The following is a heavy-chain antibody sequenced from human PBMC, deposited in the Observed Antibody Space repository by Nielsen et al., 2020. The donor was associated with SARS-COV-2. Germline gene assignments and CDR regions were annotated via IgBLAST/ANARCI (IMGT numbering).Heavy chain of an antibody. J-gene: IGHJ4*02. Sequence: GESLKISCAASGFTFSSYAMSWVRQAPGKGLEWVSVIYSGGSSTYYADSVKGRFTISRDNSKNTLYLQMNSLRAEDTAVYYCAKEALGGDYWGQGTLVTVSS. CDR2: IYSGGSST. V-gene: IGHV3-23*03. D-gene: IGHD3-16*01. CDR3: AKEALGGDY. CDR1: GFTFSSYA.